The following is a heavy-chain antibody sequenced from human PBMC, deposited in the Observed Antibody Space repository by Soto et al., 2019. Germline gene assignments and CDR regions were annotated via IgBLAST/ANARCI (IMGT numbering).Heavy chain of an antibody. D-gene: IGHD6-19*01. CDR3: ARVRIAVAGRVYFDY. J-gene: IGHJ4*02. CDR2: IKQDGSEK. V-gene: IGHV3-7*01. CDR1: GFTFSSYW. Sequence: PGGSLRLSCAASGFTFSSYWMSWVRQAPGKGLEWVANIKQDGSEKYYVDSMKGRFTISKDTAKNSRYLQINGLRAEDTAVYFCARVRIAVAGRVYFDYWGRGTVVTVSA.